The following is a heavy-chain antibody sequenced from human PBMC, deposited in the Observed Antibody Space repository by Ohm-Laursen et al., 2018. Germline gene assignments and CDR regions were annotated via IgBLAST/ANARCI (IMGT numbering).Heavy chain of an antibody. J-gene: IGHJ4*02. V-gene: IGHV3-72*01. CDR2: SRDKANSYTT. CDR1: GFTFDDHY. Sequence: SLRLSCAASGFTFDDHYMDWVRQAPGKGLELVARSRDKANSYTTAYVASVKGRFSISRDDSENSLCLQMNSLKTEDTAVYYCSRDPRLLDYWGQGTLVTVSS. CDR3: SRDPRLLDY. D-gene: IGHD5-18*01.